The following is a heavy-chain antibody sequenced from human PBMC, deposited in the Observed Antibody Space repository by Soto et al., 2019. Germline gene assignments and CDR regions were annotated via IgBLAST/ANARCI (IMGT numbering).Heavy chain of an antibody. J-gene: IGHJ4*02. CDR2: INPSGGST. CDR3: AREPGCGGDCFTYYFDY. Sequence: ASVKVSCKASGYTFTSYYMHWVRQAPGQGLEWMGIINPSGGSTSYAQKFQGRVTMTRDTSTSTVYMELSSLRSEDTAVYYCAREPGCGGDCFTYYFDYWGQGTLVTVSS. CDR1: GYTFTSYY. V-gene: IGHV1-46*03. D-gene: IGHD2-21*01.